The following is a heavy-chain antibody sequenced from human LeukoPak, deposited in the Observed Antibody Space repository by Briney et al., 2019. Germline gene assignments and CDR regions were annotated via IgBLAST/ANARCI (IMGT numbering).Heavy chain of an antibody. V-gene: IGHV4-59*01. CDR1: GGSISSYY. D-gene: IGHD2-15*01. CDR3: ARGYCSGGSCYGYYYMDV. J-gene: IGHJ6*03. Sequence: SETLSLTCTVSGGSISSYYWSWIRQPPGKGLEWIGYIYYSGSTNYNPSLKSRVTISVDTFKNQFSLKLSSVTAADTAVYYCARGYCSGGSCYGYYYMDVWGKGTTVTISS. CDR2: IYYSGST.